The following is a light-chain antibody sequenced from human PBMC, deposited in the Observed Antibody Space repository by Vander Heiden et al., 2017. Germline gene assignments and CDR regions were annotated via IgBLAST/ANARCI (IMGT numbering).Light chain of an antibody. CDR2: GAS. CDR3: QQYNNWPLYT. J-gene: IGKJ2*01. CDR1: HSVTSN. V-gene: IGKV3-15*01. Sequence: EIVMTQSPATLSVSPGERATLSCRASHSVTSNLAWYQQKPGQAPRLLIYGASTRATGIPARFSGSGSGTEFTLTISSLQSEDFAVYYCQQYNNWPLYTLGQGTKLEIK.